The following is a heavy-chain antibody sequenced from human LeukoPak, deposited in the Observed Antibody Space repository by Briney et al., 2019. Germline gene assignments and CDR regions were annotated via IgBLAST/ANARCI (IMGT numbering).Heavy chain of an antibody. CDR1: GFTLSSYS. D-gene: IGHD1-26*01. CDR2: ISSSSSTI. CDR3: ARDRGGSYSAIDY. V-gene: IGHV3-48*04. J-gene: IGHJ4*02. Sequence: GGSLRLSCAASGFTLSSYSMNWVRQAPGKGLEWVSFISSSSSTIYYADSVKGRFTISRDNAKNSLYLQMNSLRAEDAAVYYCARDRGGSYSAIDYWGQGTLVTVSS.